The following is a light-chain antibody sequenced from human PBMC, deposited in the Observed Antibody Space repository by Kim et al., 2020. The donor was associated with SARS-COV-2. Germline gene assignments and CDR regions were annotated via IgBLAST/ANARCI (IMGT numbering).Light chain of an antibody. CDR2: DVR. Sequence: GQSVPIFCTGTSSDVGGYNYVSWYQQHPGKAPKLMIYDVRKRPSGVPDRFSGSKSGNTASLTVSGLQAEDEADYYCSSYAGSNNLVFGGGTQLTVL. J-gene: IGLJ3*02. CDR1: SSDVGGYNY. V-gene: IGLV2-8*01. CDR3: SSYAGSNNLV.